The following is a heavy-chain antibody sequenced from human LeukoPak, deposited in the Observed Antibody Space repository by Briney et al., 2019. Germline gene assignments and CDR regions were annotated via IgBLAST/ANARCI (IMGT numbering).Heavy chain of an antibody. D-gene: IGHD3-22*01. J-gene: IGHJ4*02. CDR2: IYYSGST. CDR1: GGSISSGGYY. V-gene: IGHV4-31*03. Sequence: PSQTLSLTCTVSGGSISSGGYYWSWIRQHPGKGLEWIGYIYYSGSTYYNPSLKSRVTISVDTSKNQFSLKLSSVTAADTAVYYCARGRVGSSGYDDFDYWGQGTLVTVSS. CDR3: ARGRVGSSGYDDFDY.